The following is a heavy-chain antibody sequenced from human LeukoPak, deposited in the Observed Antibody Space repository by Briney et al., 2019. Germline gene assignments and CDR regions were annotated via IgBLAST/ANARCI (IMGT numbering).Heavy chain of an antibody. J-gene: IGHJ5*02. V-gene: IGHV3-33*01. CDR3: ARDRLWFGELFSPGWFDP. D-gene: IGHD3-10*01. CDR2: IWYDGSNK. Sequence: GGSLRLSCAASGFTFSSYGMHWVRQDPGKGLEWVAVIWYDGSNKYYADSVKGRFTISRDNSKNTLYLQMNSLRAEDTAVYYCARDRLWFGELFSPGWFDPWGQGTLVTVSS. CDR1: GFTFSSYG.